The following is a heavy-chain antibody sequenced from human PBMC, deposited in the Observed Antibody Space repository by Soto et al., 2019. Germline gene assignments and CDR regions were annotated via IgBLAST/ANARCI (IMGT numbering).Heavy chain of an antibody. Sequence: QVQLLQSGAEMRKPGSSVKVSCKASGGTFSTYTIIWVRQAPGQGLEWMGRIIPMFDITNTAQSFQGRVTITADKSTSTAYLELSTLRSDDTAMYFCTLGSWSAETFDIWGPGTMVTVSS. CDR3: TLGSWSAETFDI. J-gene: IGHJ3*02. V-gene: IGHV1-69*02. CDR1: GGTFSTYT. D-gene: IGHD6-13*01. CDR2: IIPMFDIT.